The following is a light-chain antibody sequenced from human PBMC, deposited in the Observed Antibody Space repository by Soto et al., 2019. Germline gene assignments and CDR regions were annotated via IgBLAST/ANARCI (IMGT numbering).Light chain of an antibody. CDR2: EVS. CDR3: SSYAGSNNFV. CDR1: NSDVGGYNY. J-gene: IGLJ1*01. Sequence: SVLTQPPSASGSPGQSVTISCTGSNSDVGGYNYVSWYQQYPGKAPKLIIYEVSQRPSGVPDRFSGSKSGNTASLTVSGLQAEDEADYYCSSYAGSNNFVFGTGTKVTVL. V-gene: IGLV2-8*01.